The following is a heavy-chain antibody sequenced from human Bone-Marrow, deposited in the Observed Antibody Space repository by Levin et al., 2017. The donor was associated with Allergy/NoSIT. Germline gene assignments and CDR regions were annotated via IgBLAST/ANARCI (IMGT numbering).Heavy chain of an antibody. D-gene: IGHD2-2*01. V-gene: IGHV3-15*01. CDR1: GFTFSNAY. CDR3: STGDILVLPTSMRDDADYYMDV. CDR2: VKTKSDGGTT. Sequence: KAGGSLRLSCAASGFTFSNAYMSWVRQAPGKGPEWVGRVKTKSDGGTTDYAAPVKGRFTILRDDSENTLYLQMNSLKIEDTGVYYCSTGDILVLPTSMRDDADYYMDVWGKGTTVTVSS. J-gene: IGHJ6*03.